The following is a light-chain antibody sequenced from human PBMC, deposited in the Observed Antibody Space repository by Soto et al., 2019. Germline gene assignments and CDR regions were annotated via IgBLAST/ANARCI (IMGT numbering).Light chain of an antibody. Sequence: EIVMTQSPATLSVSPGERATLSCRASQSVSSSLAWYHQKPVQAPRLLIYAASTRATGIPGRFSGSGSGTEFTLTISSLQSEDFALYYCQQYNYWPRTFGQGTKVDIK. CDR3: QQYNYWPRT. V-gene: IGKV3-15*01. J-gene: IGKJ1*01. CDR1: QSVSSS. CDR2: AAS.